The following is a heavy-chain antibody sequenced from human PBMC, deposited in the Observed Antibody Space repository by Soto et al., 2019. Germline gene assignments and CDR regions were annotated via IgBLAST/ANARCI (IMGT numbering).Heavy chain of an antibody. J-gene: IGHJ6*03. CDR2: ISAYNGNT. CDR1: GYTFSNYG. Sequence: APLNVSWKGSGYTFSNYGISWLRKKKGQGLEWMGWISAYNGNTNYAQKLQGRVTMTTDTSTSTAYMELRSLRSDDTAVYYCARAAPYSSGWYNYYCYMDVWGKGTTVPVSS. D-gene: IGHD6-19*01. CDR3: ARAAPYSSGWYNYYCYMDV. V-gene: IGHV1-18*01.